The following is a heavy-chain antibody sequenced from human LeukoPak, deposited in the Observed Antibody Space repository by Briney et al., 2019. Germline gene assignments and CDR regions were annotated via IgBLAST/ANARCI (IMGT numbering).Heavy chain of an antibody. J-gene: IGHJ3*02. Sequence: GESLKISCKGSGYSFTSYWIGWVRQMPGKGLEWMGIIYPGDSDTRYSPSFQGQVTISADKSISTAYLQWSSLKASDTAMYYCARHGTRGDAYDAFDIWGLGTMVTVSS. CDR3: ARHGTRGDAYDAFDI. CDR1: GYSFTSYW. V-gene: IGHV5-51*01. D-gene: IGHD3-16*01. CDR2: IYPGDSDT.